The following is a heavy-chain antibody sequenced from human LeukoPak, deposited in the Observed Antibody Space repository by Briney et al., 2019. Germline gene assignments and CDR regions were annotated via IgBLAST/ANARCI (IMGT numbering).Heavy chain of an antibody. V-gene: IGHV4-34*01. D-gene: IGHD5/OR15-5a*01. CDR1: GGSFSGYY. CDR2: INHSGST. J-gene: IGHJ4*02. Sequence: PSETLSLTCAVYGGSFSGYYWSWIRQPPGKGLEWIGEINHSGSTNYNPSLKSRVTISVDTSKNQFSLKLSSVTAADTAVYYCARSVKFDYWGQGTLVTVSS. CDR3: ARSVKFDY.